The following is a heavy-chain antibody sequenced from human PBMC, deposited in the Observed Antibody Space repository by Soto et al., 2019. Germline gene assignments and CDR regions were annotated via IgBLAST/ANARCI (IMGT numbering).Heavy chain of an antibody. Sequence: GASVKVSCKASGGTFSSYAISWVRQAPGQGLEWMGGITPIFGTANYAQKFQGRVTITADESTSTAYMELSSLRSEDTAVYYCARDSSPTAVDRRYFDYWGQGTLVTVSS. J-gene: IGHJ4*02. V-gene: IGHV1-69*13. CDR2: ITPIFGTA. D-gene: IGHD6-25*01. CDR1: GGTFSSYA. CDR3: ARDSSPTAVDRRYFDY.